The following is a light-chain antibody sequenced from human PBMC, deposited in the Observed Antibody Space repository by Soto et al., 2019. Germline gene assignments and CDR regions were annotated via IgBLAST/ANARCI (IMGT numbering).Light chain of an antibody. J-gene: IGKJ5*01. CDR1: QSVISSY. CDR2: DAS. Sequence: IVLTQSPGTLSLSPGERATLSCRASQSVISSYLAWYQQKPGQAPRLLIYDASNRATGIPARFSGGGSGTDFTLTISRLEPEDFAVYYCQHYVTSSITFGQGTRLEIK. V-gene: IGKV3-20*01. CDR3: QHYVTSSIT.